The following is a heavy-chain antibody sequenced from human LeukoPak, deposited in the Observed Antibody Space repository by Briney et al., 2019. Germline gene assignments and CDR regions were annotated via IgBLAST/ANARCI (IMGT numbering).Heavy chain of an antibody. Sequence: GGSLRLSCAASGFTFSSYWMHWVRQAPGKGLVWVSRINSDGSSTSYADSVKGRFTISRDNAKNTLYLQMNSLRAEDTAVYYCARPHTLWFGPDYWGQGTLVTVSS. CDR3: ARPHTLWFGPDY. J-gene: IGHJ4*02. CDR1: GFTFSSYW. D-gene: IGHD3-10*01. V-gene: IGHV3-74*01. CDR2: INSDGSST.